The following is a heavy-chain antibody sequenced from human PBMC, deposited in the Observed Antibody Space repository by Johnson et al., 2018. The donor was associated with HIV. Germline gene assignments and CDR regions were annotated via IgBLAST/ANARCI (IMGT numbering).Heavy chain of an antibody. CDR1: GFTFSNYG. CDR2: ISYDGSNK. D-gene: IGHD3-22*01. V-gene: IGHV3-30*18. CDR3: AKTLGYDSSDYHDGFDI. J-gene: IGHJ3*02. Sequence: VQLVESGGGVVQPGRSLRLSCAASGFTFSNYGMHWVRQGPGKGLEWVAVISYDGSNKYYADSVKGRFTISRDNSKNTMYLQMNSLRPEDTAVYYCAKTLGYDSSDYHDGFDIWGHGTMVTVSS.